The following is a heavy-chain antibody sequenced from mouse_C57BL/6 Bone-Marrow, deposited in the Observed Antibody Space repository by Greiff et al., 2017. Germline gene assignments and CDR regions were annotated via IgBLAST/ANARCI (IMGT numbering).Heavy chain of an antibody. V-gene: IGHV10-3*01. CDR3: VSNYGSSYDYAMDY. J-gene: IGHJ4*01. CDR2: IRSKSSNYAT. CDR1: GFTFNTYA. Sequence: EVMLVESGGGLVQPKGSLKLSCAASGFTFNTYAMHWVRQAPGKGLEWVARIRSKSSNYATYYADSVKDRFTISRDDSQSMLYLQMNNLKTEDTAMYYCVSNYGSSYDYAMDYWGQGTSVTVSS. D-gene: IGHD1-1*01.